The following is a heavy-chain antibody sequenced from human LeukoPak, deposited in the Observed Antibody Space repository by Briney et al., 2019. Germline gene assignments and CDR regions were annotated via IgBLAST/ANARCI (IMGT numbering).Heavy chain of an antibody. CDR2: INTANGNT. J-gene: IGHJ5*02. D-gene: IGHD4-17*01. CDR3: ARDYGSYGDYKFTP. Sequence: ASVTVSCKASGYTFTSYFIHWVRQAPGQRLECMGWINTANGNTKYSQNFQGRVTITRDTSASTVYMDLNSLRSEDTAVYYCARDYGSYGDYKFTPWGQGTLVTVSS. V-gene: IGHV1-3*04. CDR1: GYTFTSYF.